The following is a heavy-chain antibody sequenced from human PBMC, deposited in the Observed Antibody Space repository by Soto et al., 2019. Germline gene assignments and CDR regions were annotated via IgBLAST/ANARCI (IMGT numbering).Heavy chain of an antibody. D-gene: IGHD3-22*01. V-gene: IGHV5-10-1*01. CDR1: GYSFTSYW. Sequence: HGESLKLSCKGSGYSFTSYWISWVRQMPGKGLEWMGRIDPSDSYTNYSPSFQGHVTISADKSISTAYLQWSSLKASDTAMYYCARLYDSSGYYPYYYGMDVWGQGTTVTVSS. J-gene: IGHJ6*02. CDR2: IDPSDSYT. CDR3: ARLYDSSGYYPYYYGMDV.